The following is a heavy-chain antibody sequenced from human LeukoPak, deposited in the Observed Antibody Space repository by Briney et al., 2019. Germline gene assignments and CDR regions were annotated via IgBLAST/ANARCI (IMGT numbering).Heavy chain of an antibody. J-gene: IGHJ4*02. D-gene: IGHD4-17*01. Sequence: SETLSLTCTVSGYSISSGYYWGWIRQPPGKGLEWIGEIYHSGSTNHNPSLKSRVTISVDKSKNQFSLKLSSVTAADTAVYYCARASHDYGDYSHFDYWGQGTLVTVSS. V-gene: IGHV4-38-2*02. CDR2: IYHSGST. CDR1: GYSISSGYY. CDR3: ARASHDYGDYSHFDY.